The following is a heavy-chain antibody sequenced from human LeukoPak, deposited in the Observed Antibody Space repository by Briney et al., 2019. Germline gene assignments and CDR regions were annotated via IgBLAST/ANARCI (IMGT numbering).Heavy chain of an antibody. J-gene: IGHJ4*02. CDR3: ARDEFEEDMVDA. D-gene: IGHD2-15*01. Sequence: ASVKVSCKASGGTFSSYAISWVRQAPGQGLEWMGGIIPIFGTANYVQKFQGRVTITADKSTSTAYMELSSLRSEDTAVYYCARDEFEEDMVDAWGQGTLVTVSS. CDR2: IIPIFGTA. CDR1: GGTFSSYA. V-gene: IGHV1-69*06.